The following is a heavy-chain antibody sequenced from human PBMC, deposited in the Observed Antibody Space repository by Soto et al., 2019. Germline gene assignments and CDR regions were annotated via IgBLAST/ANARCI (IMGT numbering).Heavy chain of an antibody. Sequence: EVQLVESGGGLVQPGGSLRLSCAASGFTVSSKYMSWVRQAPGKGLEWVSLIQSRGTTYYADSVKGRFTISRDSSKNMLHLQMDSLRAEDTAVYYCARDDILWIVGSCYGVPMDVWGTGTTVTVSS. CDR1: GFTVSSKY. CDR2: IQSRGTT. V-gene: IGHV3-66*01. J-gene: IGHJ6*03. D-gene: IGHD2-15*01. CDR3: ARDDILWIVGSCYGVPMDV.